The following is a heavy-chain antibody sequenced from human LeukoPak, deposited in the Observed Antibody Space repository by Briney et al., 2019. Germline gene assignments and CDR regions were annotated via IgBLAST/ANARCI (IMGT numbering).Heavy chain of an antibody. J-gene: IGHJ4*02. D-gene: IGHD3-10*01. CDR3: ARARGSGSYSLRDFDY. V-gene: IGHV4-31*03. CDR2: IHYSGNA. CDR1: DGPISTGAYY. Sequence: SQTLSLTCSVSDGPISTGAYYWSWIRQHPGKGLEWIGYIHYSGNAYYNTSLKSRATISVDTSKNQFSLNLRSVTAADTAVYYCARARGSGSYSLRDFDYWGQGTLVTVSS.